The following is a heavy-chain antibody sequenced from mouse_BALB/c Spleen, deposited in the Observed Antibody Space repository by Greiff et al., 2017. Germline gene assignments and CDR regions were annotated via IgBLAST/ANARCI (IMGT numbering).Heavy chain of an antibody. J-gene: IGHJ4*01. CDR1: GFTFSDYY. CDR2: ISDGGSYT. CDR3: ARETYDYDANYYAMDY. V-gene: IGHV5-4*02. Sequence: EVKVVESGGGLVKTGGSLKLSCAASGFTFSDYYMYWVRQTPEKRLEWVATISDGGSYTYYPDSVKGRFTISRDNAKNNLYLQMSSLKSEDTAMYYCARETYDYDANYYAMDYWGQGASVTVSS. D-gene: IGHD2-4*01.